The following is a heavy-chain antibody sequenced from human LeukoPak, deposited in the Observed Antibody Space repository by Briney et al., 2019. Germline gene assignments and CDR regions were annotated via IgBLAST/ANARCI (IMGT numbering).Heavy chain of an antibody. J-gene: IGHJ6*02. D-gene: IGHD2-21*02. Sequence: PSETLSLTCTVSGGSISSYYWSWIRQPPGKGLEWIGYIYYSGSTNYNPSLKSRVTISVDTSKNQFSLKLSSVTAADTAVYYCAKDRPYCGGDYNRYGMDVWGQGTTVTVSS. CDR3: AKDRPYCGGDYNRYGMDV. CDR2: IYYSGST. V-gene: IGHV4-59*12. CDR1: GGSISSYY.